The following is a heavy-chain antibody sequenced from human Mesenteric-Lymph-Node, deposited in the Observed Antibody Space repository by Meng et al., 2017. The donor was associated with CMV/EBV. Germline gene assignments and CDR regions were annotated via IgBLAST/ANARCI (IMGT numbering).Heavy chain of an antibody. D-gene: IGHD3-3*01. CDR1: GFTFDDYA. V-gene: IGHV3-9*01. CDR3: ARGDDLNYDFWSGYYRYYYYYGMDV. CDR2: ISWNSGSI. Sequence: SLKISCAASGFTFDDYAMHWVRQAPGKGLEWVSGISWNSGSIGYADSVKGRFTISRDNAKNSLYLQMNSLRAEDTAVYYCARGDDLNYDFWSGYYRYYYYYGMDVWGQGTTVTVSS. J-gene: IGHJ6*02.